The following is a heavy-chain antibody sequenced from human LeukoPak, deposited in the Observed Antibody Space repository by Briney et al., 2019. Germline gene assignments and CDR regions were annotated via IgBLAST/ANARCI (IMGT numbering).Heavy chain of an antibody. D-gene: IGHD6-13*01. Sequence: GESLKISCKGSGYSFTSYWIGWVRQMPGKGLEWMGIIYPGDSDTRYSPSFQGQVTISADKSISTAYLQWSSLKASDTAMYYCARRPGYSSSWLVGAFDYWGQGTLVTVS. J-gene: IGHJ4*02. CDR2: IYPGDSDT. CDR1: GYSFTSYW. CDR3: ARRPGYSSSWLVGAFDY. V-gene: IGHV5-51*01.